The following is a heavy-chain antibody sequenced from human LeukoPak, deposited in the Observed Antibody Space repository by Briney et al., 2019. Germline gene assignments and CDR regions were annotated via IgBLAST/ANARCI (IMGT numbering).Heavy chain of an antibody. J-gene: IGHJ2*01. Sequence: GGSLRLSCAASGFTFDDYTMHLVRQAPGKGLEWVSLISWDGGSTYYADSVKGRFTISRDNSKNSLYLQMNSLRTEDTALYYCAKDDGTTDWYFDLWGRGTLVTVSS. CDR3: AKDDGTTDWYFDL. CDR2: ISWDGGST. V-gene: IGHV3-43*01. CDR1: GFTFDDYT. D-gene: IGHD1/OR15-1a*01.